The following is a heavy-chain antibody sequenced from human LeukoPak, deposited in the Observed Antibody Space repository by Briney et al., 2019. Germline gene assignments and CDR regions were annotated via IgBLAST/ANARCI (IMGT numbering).Heavy chain of an antibody. D-gene: IGHD2-15*01. J-gene: IGHJ3*02. CDR1: GGTFSSYA. CDR3: ASQNPAAVAFDI. CDR2: IIPIFGTA. Sequence: SVTVSCKASGGTFSSYAISWVRQAPGQGLEWMGGIIPIFGTANYAQKFQGRVTITADESTSTAYMELSSLRSEDTAVYYCASQNPAAVAFDIGGQGTSVTVSS. V-gene: IGHV1-69*01.